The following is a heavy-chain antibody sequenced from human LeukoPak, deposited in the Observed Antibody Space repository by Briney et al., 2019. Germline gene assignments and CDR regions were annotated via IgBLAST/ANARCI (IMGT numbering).Heavy chain of an antibody. CDR3: AKTLRDYGDRSYYYYMDV. Sequence: GGSLRLSCAASGFTFNTYGMNWVRQAPGQGREWGSAICGSGTNTFYADSVKGRFTISRDNSKKTLYLQMNSLRAEDTAVYYCAKTLRDYGDRSYYYYMDVWGKGTTVTISS. CDR2: ICGSGTNT. CDR1: GFTFNTYG. V-gene: IGHV3-23*01. J-gene: IGHJ6*03. D-gene: IGHD4-17*01.